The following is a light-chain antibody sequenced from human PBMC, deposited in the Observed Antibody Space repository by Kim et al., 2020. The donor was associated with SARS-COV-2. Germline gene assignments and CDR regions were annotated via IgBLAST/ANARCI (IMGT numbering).Light chain of an antibody. V-gene: IGLV6-57*03. J-gene: IGLJ2*01. CDR1: SGSIASFY. CDR3: QSYDGSNYVL. CDR2: EDY. Sequence: KTVTISCTRSSGSIASFYVQWYQQRPGSAPTTVIYEDYQRPSGVPDRFSGSIDSSSNSASLTISGLKTEDEADYYCQSYDGSNYVLFGGGTQLTVL.